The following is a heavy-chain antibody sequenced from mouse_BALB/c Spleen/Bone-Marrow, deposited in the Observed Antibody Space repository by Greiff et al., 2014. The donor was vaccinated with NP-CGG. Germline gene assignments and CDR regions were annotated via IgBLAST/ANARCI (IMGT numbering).Heavy chain of an antibody. V-gene: IGHV1-31*01. J-gene: IGHJ1*01. CDR1: GYSFTGYY. CDR2: IYPYNGVS. Sequence: LQESGPELVKPGASVKISCKASGYSFTGYYMHWVKQSHGNSLDWIGYIYPYNGVSSYIQKFKGKATLTVDKSSSTAYVELRSLTSDDSAVYYCESRGEYFDVWGAGTTVTVSS. CDR3: ESRGEYFDV.